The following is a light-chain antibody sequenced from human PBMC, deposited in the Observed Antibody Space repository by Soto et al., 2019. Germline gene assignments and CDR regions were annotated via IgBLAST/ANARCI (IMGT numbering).Light chain of an antibody. Sequence: QSVLTQAPSASGTPGQRVLISCSGSSSNVGTNTVNWYQQLPGTAPRLLVYGNNQRPSGIPDRFSGSMSGTSASLAISGLQSEDEADYHCAVWDDSLNAYAFGGGTKLTVL. J-gene: IGLJ2*01. CDR3: AVWDDSLNAYA. CDR1: SSNVGTNT. CDR2: GNN. V-gene: IGLV1-44*01.